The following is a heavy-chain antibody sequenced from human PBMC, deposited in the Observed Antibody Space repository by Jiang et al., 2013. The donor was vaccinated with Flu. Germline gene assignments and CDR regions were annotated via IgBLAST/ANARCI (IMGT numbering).Heavy chain of an antibody. CDR2: IYWDDDK. D-gene: IGHD2-2*01. J-gene: IGHJ5*02. Sequence: RQPPGKALEWLALIYWDDDKRYSPSLKSRLTITKDTSKNQVVLTMTNMDPVDTATYYCAHGYMCSSTSCYVTGGWFDPWGQGTLVTVSS. CDR3: AHGYMCSSTSCYVTGGWFDP. V-gene: IGHV2-5*02.